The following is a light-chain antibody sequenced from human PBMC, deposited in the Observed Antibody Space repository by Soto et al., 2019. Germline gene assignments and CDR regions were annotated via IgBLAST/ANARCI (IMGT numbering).Light chain of an antibody. CDR1: SSDVGSYNL. CDR3: CSYAGSSTFV. V-gene: IGLV2-23*02. J-gene: IGLJ1*01. CDR2: GVS. Sequence: QSVLTHPASVSVSPGQSLTISCTRTSSDVGSYNLVSWYQQHPGKAPKLMIYGVSKRPSGVSNRFSGSKSGNTASLTISGLQAEDEADYYCCSYAGSSTFVFGTGTKVTVL.